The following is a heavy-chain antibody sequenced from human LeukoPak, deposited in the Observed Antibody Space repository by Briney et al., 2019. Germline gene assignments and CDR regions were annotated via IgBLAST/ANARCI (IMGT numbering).Heavy chain of an antibody. CDR3: AREVAHCGGDCYPSTTNWFDP. CDR2: INPNSGGT. V-gene: IGHV1-2*02. D-gene: IGHD2-21*02. CDR1: GYTFTGYY. Sequence: ASVKVSCKASGYTFTGYYMHWVRQAPGQGLEWMGWINPNSGGTNYAQKLQGRVTMTRDTSISTAYMELSRLRSDDTAVYYCAREVAHCGGDCYPSTTNWFDPWGQGTLVTVSS. J-gene: IGHJ5*02.